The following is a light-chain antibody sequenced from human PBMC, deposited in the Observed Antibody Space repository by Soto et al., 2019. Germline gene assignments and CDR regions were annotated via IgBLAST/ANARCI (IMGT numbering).Light chain of an antibody. Sequence: QSVLTQPPSVSGAPGQRVTISCTGSSSNIGAGYDVHWYQQLPGTAPKLLIYGNSNRPSWVPDRFSGSKSGTSASLAITGLQADDEADYYCQSYDSSLSGFYVFGTGTKLTVL. CDR3: QSYDSSLSGFYV. J-gene: IGLJ1*01. CDR1: SSNIGAGYD. CDR2: GNS. V-gene: IGLV1-40*01.